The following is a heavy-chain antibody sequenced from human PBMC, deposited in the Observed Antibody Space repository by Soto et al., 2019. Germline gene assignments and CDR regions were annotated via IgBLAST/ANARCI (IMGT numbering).Heavy chain of an antibody. CDR3: AKADYGEPIHNWFDP. CDR1: GFTFDDYA. Sequence: SLRLSCAASGFTFDDYAMHWVRQAPGKGLEWVSGISWNSGSIGYADSVKGRFTISRDNAKNSLYLQMNSLRAEDTALYYCAKADYGEPIHNWFDPWGQGTLVTVSS. D-gene: IGHD4-17*01. CDR2: ISWNSGSI. V-gene: IGHV3-9*01. J-gene: IGHJ5*02.